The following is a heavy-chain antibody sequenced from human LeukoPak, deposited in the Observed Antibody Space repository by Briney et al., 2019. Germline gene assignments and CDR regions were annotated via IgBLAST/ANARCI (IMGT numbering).Heavy chain of an antibody. D-gene: IGHD3-22*01. CDR3: ARSPYYYDSSGYYDY. Sequence: SETLSLXCTVSGGSISSYYWRWIRQPPGKGLEWIGYIYYSGSTNYNPSLKSRVTISVDTSKNQFSLKLSSVTAADTAVYYCARSPYYYDSSGYYDYWGQGTLVTVSS. CDR2: IYYSGST. J-gene: IGHJ4*02. CDR1: GGSISSYY. V-gene: IGHV4-59*01.